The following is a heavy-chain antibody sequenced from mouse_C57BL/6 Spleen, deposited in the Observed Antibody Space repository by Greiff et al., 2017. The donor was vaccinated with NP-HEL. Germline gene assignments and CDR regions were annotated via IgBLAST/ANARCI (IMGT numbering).Heavy chain of an antibody. D-gene: IGHD2-3*01. V-gene: IGHV14-4*01. CDR3: TTGDGYSFAY. CDR1: GFNIKDDY. J-gene: IGHJ3*01. CDR2: IDPENGDT. Sequence: EVKLVESGAELVRPGASVKLSCTASGFNIKDDYMHWVKQRPEQGLEWIGWIDPENGDTEYASKFQGKATIPADTSSNTAYLQLSSLTSEDTAVYYCTTGDGYSFAYWGQGTLVTVSA.